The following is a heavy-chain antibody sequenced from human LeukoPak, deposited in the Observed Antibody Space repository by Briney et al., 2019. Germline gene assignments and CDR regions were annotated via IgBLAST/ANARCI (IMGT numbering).Heavy chain of an antibody. CDR3: ARVYRGSHFDY. CDR1: GFTFSSYA. Sequence: GGSLRLSCAASGFTFSSYAMSWVRQAPGKGLEWVSSISSSSSYIYYADSVKGRFTISRDNAKNSLYLQMNSLRAEDTAVYYCARVYRGSHFDYWGQGTLVTVSS. J-gene: IGHJ4*02. D-gene: IGHD1-26*01. V-gene: IGHV3-21*01. CDR2: ISSSSSYI.